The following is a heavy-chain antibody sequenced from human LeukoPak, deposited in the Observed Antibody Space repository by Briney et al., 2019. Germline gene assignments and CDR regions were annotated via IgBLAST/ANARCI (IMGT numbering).Heavy chain of an antibody. D-gene: IGHD3-10*01. CDR2: IYYSGST. Sequence: SETLSLTCTVSGGSISRGDYYWTWIRQPPGKGLEWIGYIYYSGSTYYNPSLKSRLTISVDTSKNQFSLKLTSVTAADTAVYYCARALLWFGELSHWFDPWGQGTLVTVSS. CDR1: GGSISRGDYY. J-gene: IGHJ5*02. CDR3: ARALLWFGELSHWFDP. V-gene: IGHV4-30-4*01.